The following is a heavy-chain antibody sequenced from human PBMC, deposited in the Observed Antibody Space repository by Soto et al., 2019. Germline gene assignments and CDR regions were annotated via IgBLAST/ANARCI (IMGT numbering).Heavy chain of an antibody. V-gene: IGHV4-30-4*01. CDR2: IYYSGST. J-gene: IGHJ4*02. D-gene: IGHD6-25*01. CDR1: GGSISSGDYY. CDR3: ARDDWRIAAVDY. Sequence: SETLSLTCTVSGGSISSGDYYWSWIRQPPGKGLEWIGYIYYSGSTYYNPSLKSRVTISVDTSKNQFSLKLSSVTAADTAVYYCARDDWRIAAVDYWGQGTLVTVSS.